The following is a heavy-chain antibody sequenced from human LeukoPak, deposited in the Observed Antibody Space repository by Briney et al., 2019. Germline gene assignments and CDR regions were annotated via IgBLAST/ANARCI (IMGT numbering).Heavy chain of an antibody. D-gene: IGHD4-23*01. CDR2: ISAYNGNT. CDR1: GYTFTSYG. CDR3: ARDPRDYGGNSDWDY. Sequence: ASVKVSCKASGYTFTSYGSSWVRQAPGQGLEWMGWISAYNGNTNYSQKFQGRVTITRDTSASTAYMELSSLRSEDTAVYYCARDPRDYGGNSDWDYWGQGTLVTVSS. V-gene: IGHV1-18*01. J-gene: IGHJ4*02.